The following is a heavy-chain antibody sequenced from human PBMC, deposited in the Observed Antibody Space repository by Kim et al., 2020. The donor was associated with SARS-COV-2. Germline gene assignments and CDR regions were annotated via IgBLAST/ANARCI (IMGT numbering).Heavy chain of an antibody. CDR2: INTITGSP. CDR1: GYTFTDHA. V-gene: IGHV7-4-1*02. J-gene: IGHJ4*02. Sequence: ASVKVSCKASGYTFTDHAMNWVRQAPGQGLEWMGWINTITGSPRNAPGFTGRFVFSLDSAAATAYLQINSLRAEDTAVYYCARSILGGSLGDWGQGSLVTVSS. CDR3: ARSILGGSLGD. D-gene: IGHD1-26*01.